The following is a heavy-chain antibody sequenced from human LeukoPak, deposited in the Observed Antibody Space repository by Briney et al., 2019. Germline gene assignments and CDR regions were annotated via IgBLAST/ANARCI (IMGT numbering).Heavy chain of an antibody. CDR2: IFPSGGEI. D-gene: IGHD2-8*02. CDR3: ATYRQVLFPFES. Sequence: GGSLRLSCAASGFTFSTFAMIWVRQPPGKGLEWVSSIFPSGGEIHYADSVRGRFTISRDNSKSTLSLQMNSLRAEDTAIYYCATYRQVLFPFESWGQGTLVTVSS. V-gene: IGHV3-23*01. J-gene: IGHJ4*02. CDR1: GFTFSTFA.